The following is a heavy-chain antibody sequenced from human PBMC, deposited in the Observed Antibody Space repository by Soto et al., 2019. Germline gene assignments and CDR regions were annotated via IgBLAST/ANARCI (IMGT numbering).Heavy chain of an antibody. Sequence: QVQLVESGGGVVQPGRSLRLSCAASGFTFSSYGMHWVRQAPGKGLEWVAVISYDGSNKYYADSVKGRFTISRDNSKNTLYLQMNSLIAEDTAVFYCAKEWVYDSSGGSFDYWGQGTLVTVSS. CDR1: GFTFSSYG. V-gene: IGHV3-30*18. CDR2: ISYDGSNK. CDR3: AKEWVYDSSGGSFDY. J-gene: IGHJ4*02. D-gene: IGHD3-22*01.